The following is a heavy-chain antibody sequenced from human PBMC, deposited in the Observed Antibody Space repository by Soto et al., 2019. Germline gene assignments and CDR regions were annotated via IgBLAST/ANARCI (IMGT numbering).Heavy chain of an antibody. V-gene: IGHV3-30*18. Sequence: QVQLVESGGGVVQPGRSLRLSCAASGFLFSTYGMHWVRQAPGKGLEWVAVISYDGRDILYADSVKGRFTISRADSKNTLYLQMISLRAEDTAMYYCVQYRYYDSSGYYPSYWGQGTLVTVSS. CDR1: GFLFSTYG. CDR2: ISYDGRDI. D-gene: IGHD3-22*01. CDR3: VQYRYYDSSGYYPSY. J-gene: IGHJ4*02.